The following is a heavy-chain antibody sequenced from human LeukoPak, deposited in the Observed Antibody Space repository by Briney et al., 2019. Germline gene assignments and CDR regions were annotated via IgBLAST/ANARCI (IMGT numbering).Heavy chain of an antibody. CDR2: ISGSGGST. CDR1: GFTFSSYA. Sequence: PGGSLRLSCAASGFTFSSYAMSWVRQAPGKGLEWVSAISGSGGSTYYADSVKGRFTISRDNSKNTLYLQMNSLRAEDTAVYYCAKTPYSSSWYGRRGKGYYYGMDVWGQGTTVTASS. V-gene: IGHV3-23*01. CDR3: AKTPYSSSWYGRRGKGYYYGMDV. D-gene: IGHD6-13*01. J-gene: IGHJ6*02.